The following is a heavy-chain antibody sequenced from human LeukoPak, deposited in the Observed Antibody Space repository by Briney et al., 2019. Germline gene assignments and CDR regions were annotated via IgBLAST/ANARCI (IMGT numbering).Heavy chain of an antibody. D-gene: IGHD6-19*01. CDR3: AKDQSRSGWYYFDY. CDR1: GFTFSSYA. J-gene: IGHJ4*02. CDR2: ISGTGGSI. Sequence: GGSLRLSCAVSGFTFSSYAMSRVRQAPGEGLEWVSGISGTGGSISYGDSVKGRFTISRDNSKNTLYLQMNSLRAEDTAVYYCAKDQSRSGWYYFDYWGQGILVTVSS. V-gene: IGHV3-23*01.